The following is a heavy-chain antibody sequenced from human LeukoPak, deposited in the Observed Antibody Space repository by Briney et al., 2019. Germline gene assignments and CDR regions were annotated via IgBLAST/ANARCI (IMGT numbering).Heavy chain of an antibody. J-gene: IGHJ2*01. CDR2: ISGSGGGT. Sequence: GGSLRLSCAASGFTFSSIAMSWVRQAPDKGLEWVSTISGSGGGTYYADSVKGRFTISRDNSKNSLYLQMNSLRTEDTALYYCAKATDSSGYYSHWYFDLWGRGTLVTVSS. D-gene: IGHD3-22*01. CDR1: GFTFSSIA. CDR3: AKATDSSGYYSHWYFDL. V-gene: IGHV3-23*01.